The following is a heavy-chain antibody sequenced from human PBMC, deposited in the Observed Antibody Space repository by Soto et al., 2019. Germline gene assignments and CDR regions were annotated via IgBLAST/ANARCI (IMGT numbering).Heavy chain of an antibody. CDR2: ISGSGGST. Sequence: PGGSLRLFCPPSGLTFPSYGIHWVRQAPAQSVEWVSAISGSGGSTYYADSVKGRFTISRDNAKNTLYLQRNSLRAEDTAVYYCAKDRYYDSSGYYPGTLDYWGQGTLLTASS. V-gene: IGHV3-23*01. CDR3: AKDRYYDSSGYYPGTLDY. D-gene: IGHD3-22*01. J-gene: IGHJ4*02. CDR1: GLTFPSYG.